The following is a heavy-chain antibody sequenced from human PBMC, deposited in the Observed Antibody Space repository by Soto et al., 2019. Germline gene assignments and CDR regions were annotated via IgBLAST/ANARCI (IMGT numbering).Heavy chain of an antibody. CDR3: AREGPAPYYYYGMDV. Sequence: QVQLVHSRGEVKKPGASVKVSCKTSGYSFTTYGISWVRQAPGQGLEWMGWISGYNGNTNYAQKLQGRVTMTTDTSTSTAYMELRSLRSDDPAVYYCAREGPAPYYYYGMDVWGQGSTVTVSS. J-gene: IGHJ6*02. CDR1: GYSFTTYG. CDR2: ISGYNGNT. V-gene: IGHV1-18*01.